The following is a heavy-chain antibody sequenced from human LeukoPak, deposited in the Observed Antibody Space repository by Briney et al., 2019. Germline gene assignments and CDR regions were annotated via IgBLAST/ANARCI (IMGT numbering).Heavy chain of an antibody. CDR1: GFTFSSYT. CDR3: AREYGLYYYYGMDV. D-gene: IGHD3-10*01. Sequence: GGSLRLSCAASGFTFSSYTKSWVRQAPGKGLEWISVISATGFTTYHTDSVKGRFTISRDNSKSMLYLQMNSLRAEDTAVYYCAREYGLYYYYGMDVWGQGTTVTVSS. V-gene: IGHV3-23*01. J-gene: IGHJ6*02. CDR2: ISATGFTT.